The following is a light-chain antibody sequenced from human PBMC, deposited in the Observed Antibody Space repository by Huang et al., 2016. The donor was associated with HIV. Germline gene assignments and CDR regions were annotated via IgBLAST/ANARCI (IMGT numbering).Light chain of an antibody. J-gene: IGKJ5*01. CDR3: QQTYSTAIT. CDR2: AAS. Sequence: DIQMTQSPSSLSASVGDRVTITCRASQRISTYLNWYQQKPGKAPKLLIFAASTLQSGVPSTFSGSGSGTDFTLTISRLQPEDFATYYCQQTYSTAITFGQGTRLEIK. V-gene: IGKV1-39*01. CDR1: QRISTY.